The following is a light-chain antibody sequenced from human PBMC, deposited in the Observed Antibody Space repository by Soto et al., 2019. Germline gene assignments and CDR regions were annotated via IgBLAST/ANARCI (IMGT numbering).Light chain of an antibody. CDR1: HSIGNS. Sequence: SVLTQSAATLSLSPGERATLSCKASHSIGNSLGWFQQKHVQAPRLLIDDAFNSATGIPARFNGSGSGSDFTVTISSLEPEDFGDSHCRQRYNWPLAFGGGTKVEPK. CDR3: RQRYNWPLA. CDR2: DAF. V-gene: IGKV3-11*01. J-gene: IGKJ4*01.